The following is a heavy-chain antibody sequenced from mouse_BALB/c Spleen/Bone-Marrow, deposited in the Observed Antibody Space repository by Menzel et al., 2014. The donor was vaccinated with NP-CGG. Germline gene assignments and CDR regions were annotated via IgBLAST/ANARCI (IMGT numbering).Heavy chain of an antibody. Sequence: EVKLVESGGGLVQPGGSLKLSCAASGFDFSRYWMSWVRQAPGKGLEWIGEINPDSRTINYSPSLKDKFIISRDNAKNTLYLRLNKVRSEDTALYYCARPDYYGYLNYWGQGTTLPVSS. CDR1: GFDFSRYW. D-gene: IGHD1-1*01. J-gene: IGHJ2*01. CDR2: INPDSRTI. V-gene: IGHV4-1*02. CDR3: ARPDYYGYLNY.